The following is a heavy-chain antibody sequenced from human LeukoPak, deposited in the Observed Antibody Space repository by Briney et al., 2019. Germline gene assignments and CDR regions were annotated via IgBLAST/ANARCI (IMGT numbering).Heavy chain of an antibody. D-gene: IGHD3-22*01. CDR3: AREVPGNYDSSGYTALYFDY. Sequence: GGSLRLSCAASGFTFSTYSMNWVRQAPGKGLEWVSSISGSSTYIYYADSVKGRFTISRDNAKNSLYLQMNSLRAEDTAVYYCAREVPGNYDSSGYTALYFDYWGQGALVTVSS. CDR2: ISGSSTYI. V-gene: IGHV3-21*01. CDR1: GFTFSTYS. J-gene: IGHJ4*02.